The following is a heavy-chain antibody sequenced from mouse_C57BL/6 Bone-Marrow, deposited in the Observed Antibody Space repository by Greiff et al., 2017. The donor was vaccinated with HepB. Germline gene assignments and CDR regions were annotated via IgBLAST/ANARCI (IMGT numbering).Heavy chain of an antibody. J-gene: IGHJ4*01. V-gene: IGHV14-4*01. Sequence: EVQLVESGAELVRPGASVKLSCTASGFNIKDDYMHWVKQRPEQGLEWIGWIDPENGDTEYASKFQGKATITADTSSNTAYLQLSSLTSEDTAVYYCTTRGMDYAMDYWGQGTSVTVSS. CDR3: TTRGMDYAMDY. CDR2: IDPENGDT. D-gene: IGHD2-3*01. CDR1: GFNIKDDY.